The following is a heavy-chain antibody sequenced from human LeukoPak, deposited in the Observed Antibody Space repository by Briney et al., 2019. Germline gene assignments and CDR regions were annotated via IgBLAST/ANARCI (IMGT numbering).Heavy chain of an antibody. V-gene: IGHV3-30-3*01. D-gene: IGHD6-19*01. CDR2: ISYDGSNK. J-gene: IGHJ4*02. Sequence: GGSLRLSCAASGFTFSSYAMHWVRQAPGKGLEWVAVISYDGSNKYYADSVKGRFTISRDNSKNTLYLQMNSLRAEDTAVYYCAKGTGSSGWYWFDYWGQGTLVTVSS. CDR3: AKGTGSSGWYWFDY. CDR1: GFTFSSYA.